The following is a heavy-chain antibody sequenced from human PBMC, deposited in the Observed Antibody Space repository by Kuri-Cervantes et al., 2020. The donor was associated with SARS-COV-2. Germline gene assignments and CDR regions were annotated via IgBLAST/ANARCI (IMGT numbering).Heavy chain of an antibody. D-gene: IGHD1-7*01. CDR3: AKAYWNYNYFDY. J-gene: IGHJ4*02. CDR2: ISGSGGST. Sequence: GESLKISCAASGFTFSSYAMSWVRQAPGKGLEWVSAISGSGGSTYYADSVKGRFTISRDNSKNTLYLQMNSLRAEDTAVYYCAKAYWNYNYFDYWGQGTRVTVSS. CDR1: GFTFSSYA. V-gene: IGHV3-23*01.